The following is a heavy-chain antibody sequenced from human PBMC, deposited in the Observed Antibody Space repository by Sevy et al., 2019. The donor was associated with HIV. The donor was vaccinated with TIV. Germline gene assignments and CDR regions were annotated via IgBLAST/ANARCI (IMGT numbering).Heavy chain of an antibody. Sequence: GGSLRLSCAASGFTFSEYGMHWVRQAPGKGLEWVAVISHDGRNYKYNADFVKGRFTISRDNSRNTLYLQMNSLRAEDTAIYYCARDSGESLRSAFKSWGQGTLVTVSS. V-gene: IGHV3-30*04. CDR2: ISHDGRNYK. CDR1: GFTFSEYG. CDR3: ARDSGESLRSAFKS. J-gene: IGHJ5*02. D-gene: IGHD1-26*01.